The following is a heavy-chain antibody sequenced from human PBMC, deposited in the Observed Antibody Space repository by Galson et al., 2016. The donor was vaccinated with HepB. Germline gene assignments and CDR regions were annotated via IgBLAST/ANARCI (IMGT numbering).Heavy chain of an antibody. D-gene: IGHD1-26*01. Sequence: SETLSLTCTVSGGSTSSYYWNWIRQPPGKGLEWIGYIYSSGSTNYNPSLKSRVTISVDTSKNQFSLRMRSVTAEDTAVYYCARSGQWEVVNSNWYIDLWGRGTLVTVSS. CDR2: IYSSGST. V-gene: IGHV4-59*01. CDR3: ARSGQWEVVNSNWYIDL. CDR1: GGSTSSYY. J-gene: IGHJ2*01.